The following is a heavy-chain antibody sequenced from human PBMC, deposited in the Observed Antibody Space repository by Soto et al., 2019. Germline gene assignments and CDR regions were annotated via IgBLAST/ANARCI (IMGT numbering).Heavy chain of an antibody. D-gene: IGHD2-8*02. J-gene: IGHJ4*02. CDR2: IYPGDSDT. V-gene: IGHV5-51*01. CDR1: GYSFTGYW. CDR3: ARHPQNCTGSTCYLNYYFKN. Sequence: PGESLKISCKGSGYSFTGYWIGWVRQLPGKGLEWVGTIYPGDSDTIYSPSFQGQVTISADKSVSTAYLQWNSLKAADTAIYYCARHPQNCTGSTCYLNYYFKNWGQGTLVTVSS.